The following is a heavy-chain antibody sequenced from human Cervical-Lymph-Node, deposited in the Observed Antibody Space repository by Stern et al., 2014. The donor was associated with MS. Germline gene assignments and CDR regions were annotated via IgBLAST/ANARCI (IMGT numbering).Heavy chain of an antibody. CDR2: INPNSGRP. CDR3: ARSLLTRAGPGHFDY. D-gene: IGHD2-21*02. V-gene: IGHV1-2*06. CDR1: GYTFTDYY. Sequence: QVQLVQSGTEVKEPGASVKVSCTASGYTFTDYYMHWVRQDPGQGLEWMGRINPNSGRPNYPQQFQGRVTMTRDTSGSTAYMEMRSLTSDDTAVYYCARSLLTRAGPGHFDYWGQGTLVTVSS. J-gene: IGHJ4*02.